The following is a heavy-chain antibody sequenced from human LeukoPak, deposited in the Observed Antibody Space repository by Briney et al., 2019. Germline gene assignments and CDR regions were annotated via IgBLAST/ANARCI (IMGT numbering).Heavy chain of an antibody. V-gene: IGHV1-3*01. CDR2: INAGIGNT. D-gene: IGHD3-3*01. CDR1: GYTFTSYA. Sequence: GASVKVSCKASGYTFTSYAMHWVRQAPAQRLEWMGWINAGIGNTKYSQKFQGRVTITRDTSASTAYMELSSLRSEDTAVYYCARELPVGPTVRFRGYYGMDVWGQGTTVTVSS. CDR3: ARELPVGPTVRFRGYYGMDV. J-gene: IGHJ6*02.